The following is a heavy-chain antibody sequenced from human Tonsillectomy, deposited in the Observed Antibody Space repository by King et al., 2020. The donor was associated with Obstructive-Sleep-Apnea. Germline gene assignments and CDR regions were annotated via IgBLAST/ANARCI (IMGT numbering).Heavy chain of an antibody. CDR1: GYTFTDYY. D-gene: IGHD5-18*01. J-gene: IGHJ4*02. V-gene: IGHV1-2*02. CDR3: AIWLSGYFDY. Sequence: VQLVESGAEVKKPGASVKVSCKASGYTFTDYYVHWVRQAPGQGLEWMGWINPNSGGTNFAENFQGRVTMTRDTSITTVSMEVSRLRSDDTAVYFCAIWLSGYFDYWGQGTLVTVSS. CDR2: INPNSGGT.